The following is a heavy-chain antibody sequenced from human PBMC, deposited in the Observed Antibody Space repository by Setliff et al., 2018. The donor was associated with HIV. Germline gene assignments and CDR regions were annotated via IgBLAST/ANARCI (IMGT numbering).Heavy chain of an antibody. CDR1: GYIFSNFG. Sequence: VASVKVSCKASGYIFSNFGIFWVRQAPGQGLEWMGWTSTHNEHTNYAQTFQDRVAMTTDPSTNTVYMELRGLRSGDTAIYYCARDQGQVLTGYRNWFGPWGQGTLVTVSS. CDR2: TSTHNEHT. J-gene: IGHJ5*02. CDR3: ARDQGQVLTGYRNWFGP. D-gene: IGHD3-9*01. V-gene: IGHV1-18*01.